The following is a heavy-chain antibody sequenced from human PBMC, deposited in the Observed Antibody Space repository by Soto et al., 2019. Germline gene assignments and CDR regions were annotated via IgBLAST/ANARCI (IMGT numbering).Heavy chain of an antibody. J-gene: IGHJ4*02. CDR1: GGTFSSYA. CDR3: ARETVYGSGFRKFDY. D-gene: IGHD3-10*01. CDR2: IIPIFGTA. Sequence: QVPLVQSGAEVKKPGSSVQVSCKASGGTFSSYAISWVRQAPGQGLEWMGGIIPIFGTANYAQKFQGRVTITADESTSTAYMELSSLRSEDTAVYYCARETVYGSGFRKFDYWGQGTLVTVSS. V-gene: IGHV1-69*01.